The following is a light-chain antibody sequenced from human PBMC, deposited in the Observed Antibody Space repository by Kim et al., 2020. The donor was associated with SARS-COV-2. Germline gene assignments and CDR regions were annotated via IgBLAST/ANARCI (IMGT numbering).Light chain of an antibody. CDR1: QRVSASS. Sequence: LSPGERATLSCRASQRVSASSFAWYQQKPGQAPRLLIYGASNRPSGIPDRFSGSGSGTDFTLTISRLEPEDFAVYFCQQYGFSPYTFGQGTKLEI. CDR3: QQYGFSPYT. V-gene: IGKV3-20*01. J-gene: IGKJ2*01. CDR2: GAS.